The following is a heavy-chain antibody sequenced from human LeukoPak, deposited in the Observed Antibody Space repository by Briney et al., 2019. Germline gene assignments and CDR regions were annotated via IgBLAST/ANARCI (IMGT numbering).Heavy chain of an antibody. Sequence: GSLRLSCAASGFTFSNAWMSWIRQPPGKGLEWIGEINHSGSTNYNPSLKSRVTISVDTSKNQFSLKLSSVTAADTAVYYCARGGEAAGTFFDYWGQGTLVTVSS. D-gene: IGHD6-13*01. CDR2: INHSGST. J-gene: IGHJ4*02. CDR3: ARGGEAAGTFFDY. CDR1: GFTFSNAW. V-gene: IGHV4-34*01.